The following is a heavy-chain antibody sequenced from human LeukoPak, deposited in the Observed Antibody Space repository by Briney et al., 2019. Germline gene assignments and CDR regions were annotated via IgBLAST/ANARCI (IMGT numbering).Heavy chain of an antibody. Sequence: PSQTLSLTCTVSGGSISSGDYYWGWLRQPPGKGLEWIGYIYYSGSTYYNPSLASRATMTVDKSNNQFSLNLSSVTAADTAIYYCASHLATPGTAAFDIWGQGAMVSVPS. J-gene: IGHJ3*02. CDR3: ASHLATPGTAAFDI. CDR1: GGSISSGDYY. D-gene: IGHD6-13*01. V-gene: IGHV4-30-4*01. CDR2: IYYSGST.